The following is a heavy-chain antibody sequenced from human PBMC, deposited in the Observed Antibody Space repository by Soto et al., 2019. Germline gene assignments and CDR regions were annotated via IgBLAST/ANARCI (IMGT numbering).Heavy chain of an antibody. CDR2: ISGSGGST. V-gene: IGHV3-23*01. CDR1: GFTFSSYA. J-gene: IGHJ4*02. CDR3: AKVYYDSSGYYYLTFDY. D-gene: IGHD3-22*01. Sequence: PGGSLRLSCAASGFTFSSYAMSWVRQAPGKGPEWVSAISGSGGSTYYADSVKGRFTISRDNSKNTLYLQMNSLRAEDTAVYYCAKVYYDSSGYYYLTFDYWGQGTLVTVSS.